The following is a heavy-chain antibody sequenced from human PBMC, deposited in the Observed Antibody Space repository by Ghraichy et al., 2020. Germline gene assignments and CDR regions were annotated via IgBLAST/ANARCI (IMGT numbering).Heavy chain of an antibody. CDR3: ARGRRWITIFEVVRKDYGMDV. Sequence: ESLNISCAVYGGSFSGNYWSWIRQPPGKGLEWIGEINHSRSTKYNPSLKSRVIISVDTSKNQFSLKLSSVTAADTAVYYCARGRRWITIFEVVRKDYGMDVWGQGTTVTVSS. CDR1: GGSFSGNY. V-gene: IGHV4-34*01. J-gene: IGHJ6*02. D-gene: IGHD3-3*01. CDR2: INHSRST.